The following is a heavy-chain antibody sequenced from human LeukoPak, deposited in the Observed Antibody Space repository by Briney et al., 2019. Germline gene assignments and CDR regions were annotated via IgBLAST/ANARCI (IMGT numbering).Heavy chain of an antibody. CDR3: AKLHYDTSAYPFDY. CDR2: ISSVGNNE. J-gene: IGHJ4*02. V-gene: IGHV3-30*18. CDR1: GFTFSSFG. D-gene: IGHD3-22*01. Sequence: AGGSLRLSCEASGFTFSSFGMQWVRQMPGRGLEWVATISSVGNNEYYDDSVEGRFTISRDNSKNTLYLQMNSLRGGDTAMYYCAKLHYDTSAYPFDYWGQGTLVIVSS.